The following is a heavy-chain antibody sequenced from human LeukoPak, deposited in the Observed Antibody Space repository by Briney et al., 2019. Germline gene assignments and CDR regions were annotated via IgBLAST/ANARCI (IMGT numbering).Heavy chain of an antibody. CDR2: IYHSGST. J-gene: IGHJ4*02. CDR1: GYSISSGYY. D-gene: IGHD5-24*01. V-gene: IGHV4-38-2*02. CDR3: ARASEGYSFDY. Sequence: SETLSLTCTVSGYSISSGYYWGWIRQPPGKGLEWIGSIYHSGSTYYNPSLKSRVTISVDTSKNQFSLKLSSVTAADTAVYYCARASEGYSFDYWGQGTLATVSS.